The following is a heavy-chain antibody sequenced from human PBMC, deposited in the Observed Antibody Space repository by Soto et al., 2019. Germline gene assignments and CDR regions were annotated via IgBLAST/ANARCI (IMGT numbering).Heavy chain of an antibody. CDR3: AHSPPGGIAAAGTFVY. CDR2: IYWDDDK. V-gene: IGHV2-5*02. Sequence: QITLKESGPTLVKPTQTLTLTCTFSGFSLSTSGVGVGWIRQPPGKALEWLALIYWDDDKRYSPSLKSRLTITKDTSKNQVVLTMTNMDPVDTATYYCAHSPPGGIAAAGTFVYWGQGTLVTVSS. J-gene: IGHJ4*02. D-gene: IGHD6-13*01. CDR1: GFSLSTSGVG.